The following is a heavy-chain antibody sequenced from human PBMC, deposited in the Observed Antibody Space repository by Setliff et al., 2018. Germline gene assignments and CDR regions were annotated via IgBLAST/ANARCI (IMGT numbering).Heavy chain of an antibody. V-gene: IGHV1-18*01. D-gene: IGHD4-17*01. CDR2: ISTYTANT. J-gene: IGHJ1*01. Sequence: ASVKVSCKASGYTFTSYGVSWVRQAPGQGLEWMGWISTYTANTKYAQRFQGRVTMTTDASTSTAYMELRSLRSDDTAVYYCVRDAGWQYDDYAGVYFPHWGQGTLVTVSS. CDR3: VRDAGWQYDDYAGVYFPH. CDR1: GYTFTSYG.